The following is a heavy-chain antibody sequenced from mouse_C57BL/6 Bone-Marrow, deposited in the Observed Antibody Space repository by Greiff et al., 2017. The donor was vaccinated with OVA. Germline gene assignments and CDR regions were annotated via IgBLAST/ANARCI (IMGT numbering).Heavy chain of an antibody. CDR3: ARERGTYYGSPLYAMDY. D-gene: IGHD1-1*01. CDR1: GFTFRSYA. CDR2: LSDGGSYT. V-gene: IGHV5-4*01. J-gene: IGHJ4*01. Sequence: EVKLVESGGGLVKPGGSLQLSCAASGFTFRSYALSWVRQTPDKRLEWVATLSDGGSYTYYPDNVKGRFTISRDNAKNNLYLQMSHLKSEDTAMYYCARERGTYYGSPLYAMDYWGQGTSVTVSS.